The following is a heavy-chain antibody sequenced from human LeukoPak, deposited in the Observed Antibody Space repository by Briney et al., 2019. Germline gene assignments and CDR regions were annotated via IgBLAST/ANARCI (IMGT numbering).Heavy chain of an antibody. V-gene: IGHV3-53*01. Sequence: GGSLRLSCAASGFPASAYYMSWVRQAPGKGLEWVSVIYSGGSTYYADSVKGRFTISRDTPKNTLYLQMNCLTGAYTAVYYCARLYSSGWSYFDYWGQGTLVTVSS. D-gene: IGHD6-19*01. CDR3: ARLYSSGWSYFDY. CDR2: IYSGGST. CDR1: GFPASAYY. J-gene: IGHJ4*02.